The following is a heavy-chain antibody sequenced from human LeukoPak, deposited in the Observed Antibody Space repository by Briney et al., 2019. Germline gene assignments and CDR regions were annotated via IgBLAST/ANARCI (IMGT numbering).Heavy chain of an antibody. CDR3: ASDHDYGAFDY. CDR2: IIPIFGTA. CDR1: GGTFSSYA. Sequence: SVKVSCKASGGTFSSYAISWVRQAPGQGLEWMGRIIPIFGTANYAQKFQGRVTITTDESTSTAYMELSSLRSEDTAVYYCASDHDYGAFDYWGQGTLVTVSS. J-gene: IGHJ4*02. D-gene: IGHD4-17*01. V-gene: IGHV1-69*05.